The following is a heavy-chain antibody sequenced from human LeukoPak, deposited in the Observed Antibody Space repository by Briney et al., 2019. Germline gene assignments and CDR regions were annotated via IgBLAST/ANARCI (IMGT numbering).Heavy chain of an antibody. J-gene: IGHJ6*03. Sequence: GGSLRLSCAASGFTFSSYSMNWVRQAPGKGLEWVANIKQDGSEKYYVDSVKGRFTISRDNAKNSLYLQMNSLRAEDTAVYYCARGWGYYYYYMDVWGKGTTVTVSS. D-gene: IGHD3-16*01. CDR3: ARGWGYYYYYMDV. CDR1: GFTFSSYS. V-gene: IGHV3-7*01. CDR2: IKQDGSEK.